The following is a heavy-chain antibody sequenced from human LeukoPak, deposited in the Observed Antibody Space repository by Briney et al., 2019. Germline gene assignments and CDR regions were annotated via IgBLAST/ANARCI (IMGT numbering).Heavy chain of an antibody. CDR3: ARDRGSSGWYEFDY. CDR2: IKQDGSEK. Sequence: GGSLRLSCAASGFTSGTDWMSWVRQAPGEGLEWVANIKQDGSEKYYVDSVRGRFTISRDNAKNSLYLQMNSLRAEDTAVYYCARDRGSSGWYEFDYWGQGTLVTVSS. J-gene: IGHJ4*02. V-gene: IGHV3-7*01. D-gene: IGHD6-19*01. CDR1: GFTSGTDW.